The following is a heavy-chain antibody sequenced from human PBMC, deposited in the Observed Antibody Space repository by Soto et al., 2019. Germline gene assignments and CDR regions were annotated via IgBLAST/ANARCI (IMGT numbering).Heavy chain of an antibody. Sequence: QVQLVESGGGVVQPGRSLRLSCAASGFTFSSYGMHWVRQAPGKRLEWVAVIWYDGSNKYYADSVKGRFTISRDNSKNTLDLQMNSLRAADTAVYFCARDYCSGGSCYPIDYWGQGSLVTFSS. D-gene: IGHD2-15*01. V-gene: IGHV3-33*01. J-gene: IGHJ4*02. CDR1: GFTFSSYG. CDR2: IWYDGSNK. CDR3: ARDYCSGGSCYPIDY.